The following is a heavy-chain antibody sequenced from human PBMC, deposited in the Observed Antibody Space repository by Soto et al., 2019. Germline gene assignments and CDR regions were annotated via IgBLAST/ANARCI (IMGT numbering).Heavy chain of an antibody. V-gene: IGHV5-10-1*01. J-gene: IGHJ6*02. CDR1: GYSFTTYW. D-gene: IGHD1-26*01. Sequence: PGESLKISCQGSGYSFTTYWISWVRQMPGKGLDWMGKIDPGDSSTNYSPSFRGHITISVDRSINTAHLQFSSLKAADTAVYYCARLEKWYYNYYGLDVWGQGTMVTVSS. CDR2: IDPGDSST. CDR3: ARLEKWYYNYYGLDV.